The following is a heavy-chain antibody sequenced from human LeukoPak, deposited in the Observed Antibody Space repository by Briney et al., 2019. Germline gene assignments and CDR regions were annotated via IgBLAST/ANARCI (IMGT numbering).Heavy chain of an antibody. J-gene: IGHJ4*02. Sequence: APVKVSCKASGYTFTAQYMHWVRQAPGQGLEWMGWINPNNGDTKYAQSFLGRVTMTRDTSTTTAYMELSSLTSDDTAVYFCASYPRSIPTPPFDYWGQGTLVTVSS. CDR2: INPNNGDT. CDR1: GYTFTAQY. CDR3: ASYPRSIPTPPFDY. D-gene: IGHD2-21*01. V-gene: IGHV1-2*02.